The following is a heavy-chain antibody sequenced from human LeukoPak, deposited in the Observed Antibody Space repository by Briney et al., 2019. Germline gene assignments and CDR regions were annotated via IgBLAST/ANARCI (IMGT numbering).Heavy chain of an antibody. V-gene: IGHV3-23*01. J-gene: IGHJ4*02. CDR3: AKDQRGYGRIIDY. CDR1: GFTFSIYA. CDR2: VSGSGSST. Sequence: GGSLRLSCAASGFTFSIYAMSWVRQAPGKGLEWVSSVSGSGSSTYYADSVKGRFTISRDNSKNTLYLQMNSLRAEDTAVYYCAKDQRGYGRIIDYWGQGTLVTISS. D-gene: IGHD3-10*01.